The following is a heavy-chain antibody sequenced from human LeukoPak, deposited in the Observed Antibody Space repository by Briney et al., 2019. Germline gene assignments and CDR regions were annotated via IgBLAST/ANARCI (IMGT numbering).Heavy chain of an antibody. CDR2: IIPIFGTA. CDR3: ARDGGYDSSGYYYGSYYYMDV. J-gene: IGHJ6*03. D-gene: IGHD3-22*01. Sequence: ASVKVSCKASGGTFSSYAISWVRQAPGQGLEWMGGIIPIFGTANYAQKFQGRVTITTDESTSTAYMELSSLRSEDTAVYYCARDGGYDSSGYYYGSYYYMDVWGKGTTVTVSS. V-gene: IGHV1-69*05. CDR1: GGTFSSYA.